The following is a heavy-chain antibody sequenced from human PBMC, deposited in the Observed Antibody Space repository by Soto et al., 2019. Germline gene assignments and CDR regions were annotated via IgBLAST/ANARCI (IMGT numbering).Heavy chain of an antibody. CDR2: ISSSGSTI. V-gene: IGHV3-11*01. J-gene: IGHJ4*02. CDR1: GFTFSDYY. CDR3: ARDPSRGYSHDEPFDY. Sequence: GGSLRLSCAASGFTFSDYYMSWIRQAPGKGLEWVSYISSSGSTIYYADSVKGRFTISRDNAKNSLYLQMNSLRAEDTAVYYCARDPSRGYSHDEPFDYWGQGTLVTVSS. D-gene: IGHD5-18*01.